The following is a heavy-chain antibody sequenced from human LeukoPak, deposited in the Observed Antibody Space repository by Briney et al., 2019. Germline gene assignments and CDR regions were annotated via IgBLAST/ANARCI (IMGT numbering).Heavy chain of an antibody. J-gene: IGHJ5*02. CDR2: IYTSGST. Sequence: SETLSLTCTVSGGSISSYYWSWIRQPAGKGLEWIGRIYTSGSTNYNPSLKSRVTMSVDTSKNQFSLKLSSVTAADTAVYYCARDGVTIRGRRGWFDPWGQGTLVTVSS. V-gene: IGHV4-4*07. CDR3: ARDGVTIRGRRGWFDP. D-gene: IGHD3-3*01. CDR1: GGSISSYY.